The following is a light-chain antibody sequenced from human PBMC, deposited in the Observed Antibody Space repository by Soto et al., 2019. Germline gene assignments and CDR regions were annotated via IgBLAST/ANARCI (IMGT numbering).Light chain of an antibody. CDR2: GAS. Sequence: DIQMTQSPSSLSASVGDRVTITYRASQSISSYLNWYQQKPGKAPKLLIYGASSLQSGVPSRFSGSGSGTDFTLTINSLQPEDFATYFCQQSYSTLTFGPGTKVDIK. J-gene: IGKJ3*01. V-gene: IGKV1-39*01. CDR1: QSISSY. CDR3: QQSYSTLT.